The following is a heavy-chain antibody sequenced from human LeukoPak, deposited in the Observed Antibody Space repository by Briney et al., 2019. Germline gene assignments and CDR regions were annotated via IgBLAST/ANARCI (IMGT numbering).Heavy chain of an antibody. CDR3: ANSRSIAAPDY. CDR1: GFTFSTFA. CDR2: IFPSGGEI. Sequence: PGGSLRLSCAASGFTFSTFAMIWVRQPPGKGLEWVSSIFPSGGEIHYADSVRGRFTISRDNSKNTLYLQMNSLRAEDTAVYYCANSRSIAAPDYWGQGTLVTVSS. V-gene: IGHV3-23*01. J-gene: IGHJ4*02. D-gene: IGHD6-6*01.